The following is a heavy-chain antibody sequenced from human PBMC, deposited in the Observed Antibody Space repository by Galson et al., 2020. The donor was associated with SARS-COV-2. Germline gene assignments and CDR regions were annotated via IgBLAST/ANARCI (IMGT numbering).Heavy chain of an antibody. Sequence: SETLSLTCTVSGVYISSGEYYWNWIRQHPGKGLEWIGYMDYTGSTYYNPSLKSRITISGDTSKNQFSLKLNSVTAADTAVYFCAGSGSRNYETSFYSYAMDVWGQGTTVSVSS. V-gene: IGHV4-31*03. D-gene: IGHD3-3*01. CDR1: GVYISSGEYY. J-gene: IGHJ6*02. CDR3: AGSGSRNYETSFYSYAMDV. CDR2: MDYTGST.